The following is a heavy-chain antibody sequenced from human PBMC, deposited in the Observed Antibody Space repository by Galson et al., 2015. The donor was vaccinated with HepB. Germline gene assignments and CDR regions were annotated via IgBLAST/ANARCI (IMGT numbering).Heavy chain of an antibody. Sequence: SLRLSCAASGFTFSSYGMHWVRQAPGKGLEWVAVISYDGSNKYYADSVKGRFTISRDSSKNTLYLQMNSLRAEDTAVYYCAKVVVPAATGGWFDPWGQGTLVTVSS. CDR1: GFTFSSYG. J-gene: IGHJ5*02. D-gene: IGHD2-2*01. V-gene: IGHV3-30*18. CDR2: ISYDGSNK. CDR3: AKVVVPAATGGWFDP.